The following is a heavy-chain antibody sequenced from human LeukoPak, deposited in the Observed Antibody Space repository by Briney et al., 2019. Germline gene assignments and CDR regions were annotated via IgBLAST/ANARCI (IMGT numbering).Heavy chain of an antibody. CDR1: GFTFSSYS. V-gene: IGHV3-48*01. Sequence: GGSLRLSCAASGFTFSSYSMNWVRQAPGKGLEWVSYISSSSSIIYYADSVKGRFTISRDNAKNSLYLQMNSLRAEDTAVYYCARVGTRYCSSTSCYVGYWGQGTLVTVSS. CDR2: ISSSSSII. D-gene: IGHD2-2*01. CDR3: ARVGTRYCSSTSCYVGY. J-gene: IGHJ4*02.